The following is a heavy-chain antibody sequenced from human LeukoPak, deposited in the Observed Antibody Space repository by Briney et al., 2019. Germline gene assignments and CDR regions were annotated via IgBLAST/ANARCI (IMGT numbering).Heavy chain of an antibody. CDR3: ASDGLAARPTDY. CDR2: IYYSGST. Sequence: SETLSLTCTVSGGSISSSSYYWGWIRQPPGKGLEWIGSIYYSGSTYYNPPLKSRVTISVDTSKNQFSLKLSSVTAADTAVYYCASDGLAARPTDYWGQGTLVTFSS. J-gene: IGHJ4*02. V-gene: IGHV4-39*01. D-gene: IGHD6-6*01. CDR1: GGSISSSSYY.